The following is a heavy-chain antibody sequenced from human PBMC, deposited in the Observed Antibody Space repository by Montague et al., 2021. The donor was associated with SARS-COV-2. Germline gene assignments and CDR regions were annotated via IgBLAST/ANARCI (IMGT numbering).Heavy chain of an antibody. CDR2: IYYSGST. V-gene: IGHV4-39*01. CDR3: ARQENSSGWFKPDAFDI. Sequence: SETLSLTCTVSGGSISSSSYYWGWIRQPPGKGLEWIGSIYYSGSTYYNPSLKSRVTISVDTSKNQSSLKLSSVTAADTAVYYCARQENSSGWFKPDAFDIWGQGTMVPVSS. CDR1: GGSISSSSYY. D-gene: IGHD6-19*01. J-gene: IGHJ3*02.